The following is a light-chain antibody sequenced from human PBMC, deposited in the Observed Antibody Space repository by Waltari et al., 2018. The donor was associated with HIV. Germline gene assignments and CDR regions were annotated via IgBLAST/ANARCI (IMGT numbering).Light chain of an antibody. CDR1: ELGNKY. J-gene: IGLJ2*01. Sequence: YELTQPPSVSVSGGQTATITCSGHELGNKYVCWYQQKPGQSPILVIYGDSKRPSGIPDRFSGSKSGNTASLTVSGLQAEDEADYYCTSYAGRNTFVFGGGTKLTVL. V-gene: IGLV3-1*01. CDR2: GDS. CDR3: TSYAGRNTFV.